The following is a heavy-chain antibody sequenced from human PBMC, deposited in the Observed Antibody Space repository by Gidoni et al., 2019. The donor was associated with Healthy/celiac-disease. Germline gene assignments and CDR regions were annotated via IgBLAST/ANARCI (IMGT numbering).Heavy chain of an antibody. CDR1: GFTFSSYA. D-gene: IGHD1-26*01. V-gene: IGHV3-23*01. CDR2: ISGSGGST. CDR3: ASHGDSGSYYIISSSWFDP. J-gene: IGHJ5*02. Sequence: EVQLLESGGGLVQPGGSLRLSCAASGFTFSSYAMSWVRQAPGKGLEWVSAISGSGGSTYYADSVKGRFTISRDNSKNTLYLQMNSLRAEDTAVYYCASHGDSGSYYIISSSWFDPWGQGTLVTVSS.